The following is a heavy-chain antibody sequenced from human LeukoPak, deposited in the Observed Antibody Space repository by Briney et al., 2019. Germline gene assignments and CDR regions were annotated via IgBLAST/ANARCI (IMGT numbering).Heavy chain of an antibody. CDR3: ARAQLWLRSRYDY. J-gene: IGHJ4*02. D-gene: IGHD5-18*01. CDR2: IYYSGST. CDR1: GGSISSSSYY. V-gene: IGHV4-39*07. Sequence: SETLSLTCTVSGGSISSSSYYWGWIRQPPGKGLEWIGSIYYSGSTYYNPSLKSRVTMSVDTSKNQFSLKLSSVTAADTAVYYCARAQLWLRSRYDYWGQGTLVTVSS.